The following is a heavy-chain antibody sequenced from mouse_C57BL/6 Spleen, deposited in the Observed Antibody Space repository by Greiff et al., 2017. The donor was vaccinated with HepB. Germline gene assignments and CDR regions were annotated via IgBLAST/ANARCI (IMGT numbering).Heavy chain of an antibody. CDR3: ARWLLLYYYAMDY. D-gene: IGHD2-3*01. V-gene: IGHV1-50*01. CDR2: IDPSDSYT. CDR1: GYTFTSYW. Sequence: QVQLQQPGAELVKPGASVKLSCKASGYTFTSYWMQWVKQRPGQGLEWIGEIDPSDSYTNYNQKFKGKATLTVDTSSITAYMQLSSLTSDDSAVYYCARWLLLYYYAMDYWGQGTSVTVSS. J-gene: IGHJ4*01.